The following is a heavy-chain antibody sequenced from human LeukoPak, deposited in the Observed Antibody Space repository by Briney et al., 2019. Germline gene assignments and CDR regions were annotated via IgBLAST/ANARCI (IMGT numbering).Heavy chain of an antibody. CDR2: IYYSGST. V-gene: IGHV4-59*01. CDR1: GGSISSYY. Sequence: SETLSLTCTVSGGSISSYYWSWIRQPPGRGLEWIGYIYYSGSTNYNPSLKSRVTISVDTSKNQFSLKLSSVTAADTAVYYCARDRSSNYYYYGMDVWGQGTTVTVSS. J-gene: IGHJ6*02. CDR3: ARDRSSNYYYYGMDV.